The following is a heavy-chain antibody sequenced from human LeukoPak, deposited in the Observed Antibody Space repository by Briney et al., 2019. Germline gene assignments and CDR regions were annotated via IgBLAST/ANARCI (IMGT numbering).Heavy chain of an antibody. Sequence: PSETLSLTCTVSGASVSSYYWSWIRKPPGKGLEWIGFSAHTGSSSYNSSLKSRVSISVDKSMNHFSLRLTSVTTADTAVYYCARYYADVNGYYYYYDYWGQGTLVTVSS. J-gene: IGHJ4*02. CDR2: SAHTGSS. CDR3: ARYYADVNGYYYYYDY. V-gene: IGHV4-59*02. D-gene: IGHD3-22*01. CDR1: GASVSSYY.